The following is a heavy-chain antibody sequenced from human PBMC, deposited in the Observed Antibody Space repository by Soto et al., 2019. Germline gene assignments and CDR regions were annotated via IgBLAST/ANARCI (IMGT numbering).Heavy chain of an antibody. Sequence: LGESLKISCKGSGYSFTSYWIGWVRQMPGKGLEWMGIIYPGDSDTRYSPSFKGQVTITADKSISTAYLQWSSLKASYTAMYYCARLTMVRGVQHFDYWGQGTLVTVSS. CDR2: IYPGDSDT. J-gene: IGHJ4*02. D-gene: IGHD3-10*01. CDR3: ARLTMVRGVQHFDY. CDR1: GYSFTSYW. V-gene: IGHV5-51*01.